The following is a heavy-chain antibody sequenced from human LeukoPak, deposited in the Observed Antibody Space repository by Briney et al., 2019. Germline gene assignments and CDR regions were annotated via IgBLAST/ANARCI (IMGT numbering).Heavy chain of an antibody. V-gene: IGHV3-30-3*01. D-gene: IGHD2-15*01. CDR2: ISYDGSNK. CDR1: GFTFSSYA. Sequence: GGSLRLSCAASGFTFSSYAMHWVRQAPGKGLEWVAVISYDGSNKYYADSVKGRFTISRDNAKNSLYLQMNSLRAEDTAVYYCARERLGFPYYYGMDVWGQGTTVTVSS. J-gene: IGHJ6*02. CDR3: ARERLGFPYYYGMDV.